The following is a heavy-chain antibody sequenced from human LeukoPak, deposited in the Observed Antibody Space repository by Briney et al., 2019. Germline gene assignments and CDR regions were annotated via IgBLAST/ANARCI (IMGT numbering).Heavy chain of an antibody. J-gene: IGHJ4*02. V-gene: IGHV4-34*01. Sequence: PSETLSLTCAVYGGSFSGYYWSWICQPPGKGLEWIGEINHSGSTYYNPSLKSRVTISVDTSKNQFSLKLSSVTAADTAVYYCAKDSSTWGNLAGHFDSWGQGTLVTVSS. CDR2: INHSGST. CDR1: GGSFSGYY. D-gene: IGHD6-13*01. CDR3: AKDSSTWGNLAGHFDS.